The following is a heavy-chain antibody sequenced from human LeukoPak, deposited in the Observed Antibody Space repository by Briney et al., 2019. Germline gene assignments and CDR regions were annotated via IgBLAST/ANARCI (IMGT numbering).Heavy chain of an antibody. CDR2: MNPNSGNT. Sequence: GASVKVSCKASVYTFTSYDINWVRQATGQGLEWMGWMNPNSGNTGYAQKFQGRVTMTRNTSISTAYMELSSLRSEDTAVYYCARGRELWFGELSPMDVWGQGTTVTVSS. J-gene: IGHJ6*02. D-gene: IGHD3-10*01. CDR3: ARGRELWFGELSPMDV. V-gene: IGHV1-8*01. CDR1: VYTFTSYD.